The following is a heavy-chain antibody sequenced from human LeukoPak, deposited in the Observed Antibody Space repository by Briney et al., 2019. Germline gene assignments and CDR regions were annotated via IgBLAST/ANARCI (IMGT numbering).Heavy chain of an antibody. D-gene: IGHD3-9*01. CDR3: ARLVTIEDDAFDI. CDR2: IYPGDSDT. V-gene: IGHV5-51*01. CDR1: GYSFTSYW. J-gene: IGHJ3*02. Sequence: RGASLQISCKGSGYSFTSYWIGWVRQLPGKGLEWMGIIYPGDSDTRYSPSFQGQVTISADKSISTAYLQWSSLKASDTAMYYCARLVTIEDDAFDIWGQGTMVTVSS.